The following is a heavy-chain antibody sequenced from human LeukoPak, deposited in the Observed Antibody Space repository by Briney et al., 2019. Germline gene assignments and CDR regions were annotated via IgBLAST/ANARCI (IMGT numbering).Heavy chain of an antibody. CDR3: ARERVAGPLGLYYYYGMDV. J-gene: IGHJ6*02. CDR1: GYTFTGYY. D-gene: IGHD6-19*01. Sequence: GASVKVSCKASGYTFTGYYMHWVRQAPGQGLEWMGRINPNSGGTNYAQKFQGRVTMTRDTSISTAYMELSRLRSDDTAVYYCARERVAGPLGLYYYYGMDVWGQGTTVTVSS. CDR2: INPNSGGT. V-gene: IGHV1-2*06.